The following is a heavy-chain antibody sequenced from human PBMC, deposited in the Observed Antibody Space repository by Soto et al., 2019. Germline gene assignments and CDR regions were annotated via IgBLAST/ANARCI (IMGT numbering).Heavy chain of an antibody. CDR2: IYWDDDK. J-gene: IGHJ4*02. D-gene: IGHD6-19*01. CDR3: AHRQAQGIGLAGTFDS. V-gene: IGHV2-5*02. Sequence: QITLKESGPTLVKPTQTLTLTCTFSGFSFSTTGVGVGWIRQPPGKALEGLALIYWDDDKRYSPSLKSRLTITKDTSKNQVVLTMTNMDPVDTATYYCAHRQAQGIGLAGTFDSWGQGTLVTVSS. CDR1: GFSFSTTGVG.